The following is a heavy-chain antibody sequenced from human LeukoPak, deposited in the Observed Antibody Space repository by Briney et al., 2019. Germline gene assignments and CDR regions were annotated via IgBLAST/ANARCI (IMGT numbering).Heavy chain of an antibody. CDR3: ARDMRAYYDILTGYPPLYGMDV. J-gene: IGHJ6*04. V-gene: IGHV4-59*01. Sequence: SETLSLTCTVSGASISSYYWSWVRQPPGKGLEWIGYIYYSGSTNYNPSLKSRVTKSVDTSKNQFSLKLSSVTAADTAVYYCARDMRAYYDILTGYPPLYGMDVWGKGTTVTVSS. CDR2: IYYSGST. D-gene: IGHD3-9*01. CDR1: GASISSYY.